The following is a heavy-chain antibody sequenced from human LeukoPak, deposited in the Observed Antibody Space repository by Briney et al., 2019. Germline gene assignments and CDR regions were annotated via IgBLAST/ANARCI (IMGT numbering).Heavy chain of an antibody. V-gene: IGHV5-51*01. CDR3: ARRSYDILTGYYTLDY. CDR1: GYSFTSYW. D-gene: IGHD3-9*01. J-gene: IGHJ4*02. CDR2: IYPGDSDT. Sequence: GESLKISCKGSGYSFTSYWIGWVRQMPGKGLEWMGIIYPGDSDTRYSPSFQGQVTISADKSISTAYLQWSSLKASDTAMYYCARRSYDILTGYYTLDYWGQGTLVTVSS.